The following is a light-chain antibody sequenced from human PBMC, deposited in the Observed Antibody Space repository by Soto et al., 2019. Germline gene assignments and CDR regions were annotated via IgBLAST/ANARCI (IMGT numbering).Light chain of an antibody. Sequence: QSVLTQPASVSGSPGQSITISCTGTSSDVGAYNYVCWYQHHAGKVPKLIIYDVTDRPSGVSNRFSGSKPGNTASLTISGLQAEDEADYYCSSYTSSDTVIFGGGTKVTVL. J-gene: IGLJ2*01. V-gene: IGLV2-14*03. CDR3: SSYTSSDTVI. CDR2: DVT. CDR1: SSDVGAYNY.